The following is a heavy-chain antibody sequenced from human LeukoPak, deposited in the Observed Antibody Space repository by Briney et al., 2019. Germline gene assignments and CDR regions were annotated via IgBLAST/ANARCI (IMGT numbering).Heavy chain of an antibody. D-gene: IGHD3-9*01. Sequence: GASVKVSCKASGYTFTSYGISWVRQAPGQGLEWMGWISAYNGNTNYAQKLQGRVTMTTDTSTSTAYMELRSLRSDDTAVYYCARHGHSGRGENLRYFDWLLHKKYYFDYWGQGTLVTVSS. V-gene: IGHV1-18*01. CDR3: ARHGHSGRGENLRYFDWLLHKKYYFDY. CDR2: ISAYNGNT. CDR1: GYTFTSYG. J-gene: IGHJ4*02.